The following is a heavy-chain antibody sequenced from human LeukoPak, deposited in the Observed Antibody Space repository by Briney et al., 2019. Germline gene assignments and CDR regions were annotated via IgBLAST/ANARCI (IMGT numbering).Heavy chain of an antibody. CDR1: GFTFSDYY. J-gene: IGHJ4*02. Sequence: GGSLRLSCAASGFTFSDYYISWIRQAPGKGLEWVSYISSSGSTICYADSVKGRFTISRDNSKNTLYLQMNSLRAEDTAVYYCAKAGDWSDHYFDYWGQGTLVTVSS. CDR3: AKAGDWSDHYFDY. D-gene: IGHD3/OR15-3a*01. V-gene: IGHV3-11*01. CDR2: ISSSGSTI.